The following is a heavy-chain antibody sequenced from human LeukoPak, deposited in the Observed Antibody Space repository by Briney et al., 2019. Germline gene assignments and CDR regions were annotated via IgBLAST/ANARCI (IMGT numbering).Heavy chain of an antibody. CDR1: GYILGNMW. J-gene: IGHJ3*02. CDR3: LWGVTAAFDI. CDR2: ISGSGGST. D-gene: IGHD2-21*02. V-gene: IGHV3-23*01. Sequence: GGSLRLSCAGSGYILGNMWMSWVRQAPGKGLEWVSAISGSGGSTYYADSVKGRFTISRDNSKNTLYLQMNSLRAEDTAVYYCLWGVTAAFDIWGQGTMVTVSS.